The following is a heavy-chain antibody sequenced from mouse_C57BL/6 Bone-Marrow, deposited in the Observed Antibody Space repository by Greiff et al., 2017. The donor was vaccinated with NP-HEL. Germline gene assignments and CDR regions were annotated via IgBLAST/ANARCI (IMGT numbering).Heavy chain of an antibody. J-gene: IGHJ4*01. CDR1: GYTFTSYW. CDR3: ARFTTVVATYYYAMDY. D-gene: IGHD1-1*01. CDR2: INPSNGGT. Sequence: QVQLQQPGTELVKPGASVKLSCKASGYTFTSYWMHWVKQRPGQGLEWIGNINPSNGGTNYNEKFKSKATLTVDKSSSTAYMQLSSLTSEDSAVYYCARFTTVVATYYYAMDYWGQGTSVTVSS. V-gene: IGHV1-53*01.